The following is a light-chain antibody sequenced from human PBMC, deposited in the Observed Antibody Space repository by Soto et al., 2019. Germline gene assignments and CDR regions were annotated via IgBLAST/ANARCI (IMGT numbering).Light chain of an antibody. CDR3: QQYNNWPPELT. CDR2: DAS. J-gene: IGKJ4*01. CDR1: QSVSSN. Sequence: EIVMTQSPATLSVSPGERATLSCRASQSVSSNLAWYQQKPGQAPRLLIYDASTRATGIPARFSGSGSGTEFTHTISSLQSEDVAVYYCQQYNNWPPELTFGGGTKVEIK. V-gene: IGKV3-15*01.